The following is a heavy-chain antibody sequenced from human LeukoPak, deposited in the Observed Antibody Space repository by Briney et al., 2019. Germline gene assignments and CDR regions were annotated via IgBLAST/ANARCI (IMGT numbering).Heavy chain of an antibody. J-gene: IGHJ6*02. Sequence: GGSLRLSCTAAGFMFSNYAMKWVRRPPGKGLEWVSAISGSGSNTYYAASVKDRFTISRDNSKISLYLQMNSLRAKDTAVYYCAKSQREACCYGMDVWGQGTTVTVS. CDR3: AKSQREACCYGMDV. D-gene: IGHD1-26*01. CDR2: ISGSGSNT. CDR1: GFMFSNYA. V-gene: IGHV3-23*01.